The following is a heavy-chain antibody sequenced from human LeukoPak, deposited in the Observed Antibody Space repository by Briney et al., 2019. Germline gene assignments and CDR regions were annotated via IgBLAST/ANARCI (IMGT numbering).Heavy chain of an antibody. CDR1: GVTFCSYA. J-gene: IGHJ4*02. CDR3: ALSLGYSSEY. Sequence: GGSLRHSCAESGVTFCSYAMNRGRHELGAGLEWVADISASGRNTYSADSVSGAVSHSRHNFKKTLYLQMNSPRGEDTRLYYCALSLGYSSEYWGQGSLVTVSS. D-gene: IGHD6-13*01. CDR2: ISASGRNT. V-gene: IGHV3-23*01.